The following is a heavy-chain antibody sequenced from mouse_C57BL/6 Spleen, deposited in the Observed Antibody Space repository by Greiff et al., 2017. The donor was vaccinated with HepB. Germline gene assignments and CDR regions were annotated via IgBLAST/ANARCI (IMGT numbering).Heavy chain of an antibody. Sequence: EVQRVESEGGLVQPGSSMKLSCTASGFTFSDYYMAWVRQVPEKGLEWVANINYDGSSTYYLDSLKSRFIISRDNAKNILYLQMSSLKSEDTATYYCAREGEYFDVWGTGTTVTVSS. V-gene: IGHV5-16*01. CDR2: INYDGSST. J-gene: IGHJ1*03. CDR1: GFTFSDYY. CDR3: AREGEYFDV.